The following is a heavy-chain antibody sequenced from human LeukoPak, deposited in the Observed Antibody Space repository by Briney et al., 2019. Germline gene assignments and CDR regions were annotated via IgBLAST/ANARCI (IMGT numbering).Heavy chain of an antibody. D-gene: IGHD3-3*01. Sequence: SETLSLTCTVSGGSISSYYWSWIRQPAGKGLEWIGRIYTSGSTNYNPSLKSRVTMSVDTSKNQFSLKLSSVTAADTAVYYCASPDFWSGYYGSFDYWGQGILVTVSS. J-gene: IGHJ4*02. CDR2: IYTSGST. CDR1: GGSISSYY. V-gene: IGHV4-4*07. CDR3: ASPDFWSGYYGSFDY.